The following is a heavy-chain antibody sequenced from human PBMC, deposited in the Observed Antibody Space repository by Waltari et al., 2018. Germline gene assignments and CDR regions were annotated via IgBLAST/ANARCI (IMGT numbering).Heavy chain of an antibody. V-gene: IGHV4-38-2*01. Sequence: QVQLQESGPGLVKPSETLSLTCAVSGYSISSGYYWGWIRQPPGKGLEWIGSIYHSGSTYYNPALKSRVTISVETSKNQFAVKLSSVTAADTAVYYCARQGGYSGYDPPDWYFDLWGRGTLVTVSS. CDR2: IYHSGST. CDR1: GYSISSGYY. J-gene: IGHJ2*01. D-gene: IGHD5-12*01. CDR3: ARQGGYSGYDPPDWYFDL.